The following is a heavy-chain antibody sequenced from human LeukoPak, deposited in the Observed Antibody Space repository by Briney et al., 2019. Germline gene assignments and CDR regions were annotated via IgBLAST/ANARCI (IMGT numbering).Heavy chain of an antibody. Sequence: GGSLRLSCAASGFTFSSYSMNWVRQAPGKGLEWVSYISSSRSTIYCADSVKGRFTISRDNAKNSLYLQMNSLRAEDTAVYYCARANTPYYDFWSGYRHDAFDIWGQGTMVTVSS. D-gene: IGHD3-3*01. V-gene: IGHV3-48*01. CDR3: ARANTPYYDFWSGYRHDAFDI. CDR2: ISSSRSTI. J-gene: IGHJ3*02. CDR1: GFTFSSYS.